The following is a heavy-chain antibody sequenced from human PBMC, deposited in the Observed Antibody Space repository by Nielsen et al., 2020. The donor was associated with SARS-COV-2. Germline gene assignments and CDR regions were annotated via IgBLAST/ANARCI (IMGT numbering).Heavy chain of an antibody. CDR1: GGSISSGDYY. J-gene: IGHJ4*02. V-gene: IGHV4-30-4*01. CDR2: IYYSGST. D-gene: IGHD1-26*01. CDR3: ARGAGKWADY. Sequence: SETLSLTCTVSGGSISSGDYYWSWIRQPPGKGLEWIGYIYYSGSTYYNPSLKSRVTISVDTSKNQFPLKLSSVTAADTAVYYCARGAGKWADYWGQGTLVTVSS.